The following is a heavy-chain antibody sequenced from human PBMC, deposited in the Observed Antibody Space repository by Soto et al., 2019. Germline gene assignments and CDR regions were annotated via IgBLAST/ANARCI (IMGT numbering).Heavy chain of an antibody. J-gene: IGHJ5*02. Sequence: QAQLVQSGAEVKKPGASVKVSCKASGYTFTDYYMHWVRQAPGQGLEWMGIISPSGGSTYAQKFQGRVTVTRDTSTSTVYMELSSLRSEDTAVYYCARDGSSDWLTWFDPWGQGTLVTVSS. CDR2: ISPSGGST. D-gene: IGHD6-19*01. V-gene: IGHV1-46*01. CDR1: GYTFTDYY. CDR3: ARDGSSDWLTWFDP.